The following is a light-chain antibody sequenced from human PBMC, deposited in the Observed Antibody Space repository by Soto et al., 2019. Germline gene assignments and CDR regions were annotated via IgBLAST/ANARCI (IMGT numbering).Light chain of an antibody. V-gene: IGKV3-11*01. CDR3: QQRSNWPLT. CDR1: QRVTSSY. CDR2: GAS. Sequence: EIVLTQSPGTLSLSPGEAATLSCSASQRVTSSYVAWYQHIPGGQAPRLLIYGASNRATGIPARFSGSGSGTDFTLTISSLEPEDFTVYYCQQRSNWPLTFGQGTRLEIK. J-gene: IGKJ5*01.